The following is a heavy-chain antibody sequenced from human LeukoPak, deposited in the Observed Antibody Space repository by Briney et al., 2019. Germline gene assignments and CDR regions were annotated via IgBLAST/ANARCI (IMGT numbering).Heavy chain of an antibody. CDR3: ARGLSGVTGYTYGRGIDY. V-gene: IGHV3-7*01. CDR1: GFTFSNYW. CDR2: IKQDGSDK. Sequence: GGSLRLSCAASGFTFSNYWMSWVRQAPGKGLEWVANIKQDGSDKYYVDSVKGRFTISRDNAKTSLYLQMNSLRAEDTAVYYCARGLSGVTGYTYGRGIDYWGQGTLVTVSS. D-gene: IGHD5-18*01. J-gene: IGHJ4*02.